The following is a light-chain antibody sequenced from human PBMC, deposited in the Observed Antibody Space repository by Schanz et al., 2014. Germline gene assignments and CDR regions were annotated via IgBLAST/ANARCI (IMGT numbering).Light chain of an antibody. J-gene: IGLJ3*02. CDR1: SGDVGTYNL. Sequence: QSALTQPASVSGSPGQSITISCTGTSGDVGTYNLVSWYQQHPGKAPKLMIYDVSNRPSGVSNRFSGSKSGNTASLTISGLQAEDEADYYCSSYTSSSSLVFGGGTKVTVL. CDR2: DVS. CDR3: SSYTSSSSLV. V-gene: IGLV2-14*02.